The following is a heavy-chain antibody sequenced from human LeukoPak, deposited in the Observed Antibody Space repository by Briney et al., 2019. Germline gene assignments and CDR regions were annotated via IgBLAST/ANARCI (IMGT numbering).Heavy chain of an antibody. CDR1: GFTFSGYY. CDR2: ISGDGNTI. Sequence: GGSLRLSCAASGFTFSGYYMTWIRQAPGKGLEWVSYISGDGNTIDYADAVKGRFTISRDNAKNSLYLQMNSLRAEDTALYYCARGGAQGMNVWGQGTTVTVS. CDR3: ARGGAQGMNV. V-gene: IGHV3-11*01. J-gene: IGHJ6*02. D-gene: IGHD1-26*01.